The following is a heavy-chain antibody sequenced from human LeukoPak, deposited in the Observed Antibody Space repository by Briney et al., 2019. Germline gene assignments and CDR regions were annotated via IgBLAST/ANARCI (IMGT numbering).Heavy chain of an antibody. CDR2: IYTSEST. V-gene: IGHV4-61*02. CDR3: AREIHCSGGSCYPKEYYFGY. CDR1: GGSISSGSYY. Sequence: SETLSLTCTVSGGSISSGSYYWSWIRQPAGKGLEWIGRIYTSESTNYNPSLKSRVTISVDTSKNQFSLKLSSVTAADTAVYYCAREIHCSGGSCYPKEYYFGYWGQGTLVTVSS. D-gene: IGHD2-15*01. J-gene: IGHJ4*02.